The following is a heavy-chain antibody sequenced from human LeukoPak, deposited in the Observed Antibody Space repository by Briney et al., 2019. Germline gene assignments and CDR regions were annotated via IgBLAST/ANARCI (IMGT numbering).Heavy chain of an antibody. CDR2: MNPNGGNT. V-gene: IGHV1-8*01. Sequence: ASVKVSCKASGYTFTSYDINWVRQATGQGLEWMGWMNPNGGNTGYAQKFQGRVTMTRNTSISTAYMELSSLRSEDTAVYYCARSATYYDFWSGYWTPYGMDVWGQGTTVTVSS. D-gene: IGHD3-3*01. CDR1: GYTFTSYD. J-gene: IGHJ6*02. CDR3: ARSATYYDFWSGYWTPYGMDV.